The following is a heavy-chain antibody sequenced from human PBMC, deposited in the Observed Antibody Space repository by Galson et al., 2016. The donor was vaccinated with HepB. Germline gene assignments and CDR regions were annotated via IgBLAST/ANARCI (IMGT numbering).Heavy chain of an antibody. CDR2: ISSSTNYI. J-gene: IGHJ4*02. Sequence: SLRLSCAGSGFTFSNYGMHWVRQAPGKGLEWVSFISSSTNYIYYADSLKGRFTISRDNAKNSVYLQMNSLRAEDTAVYYCARERYKRQIDFWGQGTLVTVSS. CDR3: ARERYKRQIDF. CDR1: GFTFSNYG. V-gene: IGHV3-21*01. D-gene: IGHD1-1*01.